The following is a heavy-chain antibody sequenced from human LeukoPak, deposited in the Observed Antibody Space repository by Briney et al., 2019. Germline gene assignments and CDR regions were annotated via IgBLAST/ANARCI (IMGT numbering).Heavy chain of an antibody. CDR1: GFTFSSYA. Sequence: PGGSLRLSCAASGFTFSSYAMSWVRQAPGKGLEWVSAISGSGGSTYYADSVKGRFTISRDNSKNTLYLQMNSLRAEDTAVYYRAKDQDYYYGSGSYYNNWFDPWGQGTLVTVSS. CDR2: ISGSGGST. J-gene: IGHJ5*02. D-gene: IGHD3-10*01. CDR3: AKDQDYYYGSGSYYNNWFDP. V-gene: IGHV3-23*01.